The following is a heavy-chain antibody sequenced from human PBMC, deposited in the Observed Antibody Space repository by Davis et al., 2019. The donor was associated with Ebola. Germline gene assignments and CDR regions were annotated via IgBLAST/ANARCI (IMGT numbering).Heavy chain of an antibody. J-gene: IGHJ5*02. CDR1: RFIACLYW. V-gene: IGHV3-7*03. Sequence: GGSLRLSCSASRFIACLYWMSWVRQAPGKGLEWVATTKQDGTQNYYVDSVKGRFTIPRGNAKNSVFLEMSNLRVEDTAMYYCATDAWGGYDPWGQGTLVTVSS. CDR2: TKQDGTQN. CDR3: ATDAWGGYDP. D-gene: IGHD3-16*01.